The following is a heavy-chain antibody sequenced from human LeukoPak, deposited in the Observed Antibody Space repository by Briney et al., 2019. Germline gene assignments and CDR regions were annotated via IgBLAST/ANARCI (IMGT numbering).Heavy chain of an antibody. J-gene: IGHJ3*02. CDR3: ASLSSTTSNIVVVPAVTGGAFDI. CDR1: GFTFGSYT. D-gene: IGHD2-2*01. V-gene: IGHV3-64*01. Sequence: PGGSLRLSCAASGFTFGSYTMHWVRQAPGKGLEYVSAISSNGGSTFYANSVKGRFTISRDNSKNTLYLQMNSLRAEGTAVYYCASLSSTTSNIVVVPAVTGGAFDIWGQGTMVTVSS. CDR2: ISSNGGST.